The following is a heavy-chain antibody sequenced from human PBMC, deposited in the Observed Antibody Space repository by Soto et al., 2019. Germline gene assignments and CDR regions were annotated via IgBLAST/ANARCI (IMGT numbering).Heavy chain of an antibody. V-gene: IGHV3-74*01. D-gene: IGHD3-22*01. CDR1: GFTFNSHW. Sequence: PGGSLRLSCGASGFTFNSHWMHWVRQAPGKGLVWVSRISGDGSSTAYADSVKGRFTISRDNADNSLFLQMNSLRAEVSDLYYCARVYFDSSGFYSFLGCRGQGDQVTVPS. CDR2: ISGDGSST. CDR3: ARVYFDSSGFYSFLGC. J-gene: IGHJ1*01.